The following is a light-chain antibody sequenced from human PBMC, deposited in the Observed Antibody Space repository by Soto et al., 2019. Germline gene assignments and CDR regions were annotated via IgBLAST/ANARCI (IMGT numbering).Light chain of an antibody. CDR1: SSDVGGYNY. CDR3: SSKTSSRTPFV. J-gene: IGLJ1*01. Sequence: QSALTQPASVSGSPGQSITISCTGTSSDVGGYNYVSWYQQHPGNAPRLMIYEVNNRPSGVPNRISGSKSGNTAPLTISGLQAEDEADYYCSSKTSSRTPFVFGTGTKVTVL. CDR2: EVN. V-gene: IGLV2-14*01.